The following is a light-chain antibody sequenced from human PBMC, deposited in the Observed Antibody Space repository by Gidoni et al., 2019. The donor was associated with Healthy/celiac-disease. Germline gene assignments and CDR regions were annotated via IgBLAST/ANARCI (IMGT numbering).Light chain of an antibody. CDR3: SSYTSSSTLG. CDR2: EVS. Sequence: QSALTQPASVAGSPGQSITISCTGTSSDVGGYNYVSWYQQPPGKAPKLMIYEVSNRPSGVSHRFSGSKSGNPASLTISGLQAEDEADYYCSSYTSSSTLGFGGGTKLTVL. CDR1: SSDVGGYNY. J-gene: IGLJ2*01. V-gene: IGLV2-14*01.